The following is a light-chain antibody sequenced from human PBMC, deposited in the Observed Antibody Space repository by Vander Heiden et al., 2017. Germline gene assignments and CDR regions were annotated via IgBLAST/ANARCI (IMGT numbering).Light chain of an antibody. J-gene: IGLJ2*01. CDR2: GDH. Sequence: QTALTQPPSASGTPGQRGSIPCYGSNSNIGTNSVYWYQQLPGMAPKLLIYGDHQRPSDIPDRFSGSMSGTSASLAISGLRFEDEADHYCAAWDGVLSGAIFGGGTKVTVL. CDR1: NSNIGTNS. V-gene: IGLV1-47*01. CDR3: AAWDGVLSGAI.